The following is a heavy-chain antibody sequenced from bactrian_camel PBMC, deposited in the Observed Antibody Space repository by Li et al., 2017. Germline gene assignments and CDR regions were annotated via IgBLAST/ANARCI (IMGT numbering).Heavy chain of an antibody. V-gene: IGHV3S25*01. CDR3: VRDLQGDVGHNY. J-gene: IGHJ4*01. Sequence: QLVESGGGLVQPGGSLRVSCVASGFTFNNCWMYWVRQAPGKGLEWVSTIVSGSGTTYYADSVKGRFTISRDNAKNTVYLQMNSLRPEDTAVYYCVRDLQGDVGHNYWGQGTQVTVS. D-gene: IGHD2*01. CDR2: IVSGSGTT. CDR1: GFTFNNCW.